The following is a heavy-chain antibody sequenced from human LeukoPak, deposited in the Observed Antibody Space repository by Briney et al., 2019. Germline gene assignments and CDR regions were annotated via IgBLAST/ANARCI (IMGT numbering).Heavy chain of an antibody. CDR3: ARDPYSSGWSQYFQH. Sequence: SVKVSCKASGGTFISYAISWVRQAPGQGLEWMGGIIPIFGAANYAQKFQGRVTITADESTSTAYMELSSLRSEDTAVYYCARDPYSSGWSQYFQHWGQGTLVTVSS. V-gene: IGHV1-69*13. J-gene: IGHJ1*01. CDR1: GGTFISYA. D-gene: IGHD6-19*01. CDR2: IIPIFGAA.